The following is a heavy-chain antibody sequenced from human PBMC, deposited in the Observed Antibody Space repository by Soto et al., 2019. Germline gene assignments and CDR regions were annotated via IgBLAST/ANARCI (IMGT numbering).Heavy chain of an antibody. D-gene: IGHD1-26*01. V-gene: IGHV1-8*01. Sequence: QVQLVQSGAEVREPGASVKVSCKASGYSFTSLDINWVRQTAGQGLEWMGWMQPSTGRTGYAQKFQGRVTMTRDTSINTAYMELTTLTSDDPALYYFARGASAGVDYWGQGPVVTVSS. CDR3: ARGASAGVDY. CDR2: MQPSTGRT. CDR1: GYSFTSLD. J-gene: IGHJ4*02.